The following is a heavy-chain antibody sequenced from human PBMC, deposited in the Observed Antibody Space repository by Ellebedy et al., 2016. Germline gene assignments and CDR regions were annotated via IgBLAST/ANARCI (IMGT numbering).Heavy chain of an antibody. J-gene: IGHJ3*02. CDR3: AKYCGSTSCYAGRFAFDI. V-gene: IGHV3-23*01. CDR2: VTPSGGST. D-gene: IGHD2-2*01. Sequence: GESLKISCAASGFTFSNYAMSWVRQAPGKGLEWASAVTPSGGSTYYADSVKGHFTSSRDNSKNTLYLQMNSLRAEDTAVYYCAKYCGSTSCYAGRFAFDIWGQGTMVTVSS. CDR1: GFTFSNYA.